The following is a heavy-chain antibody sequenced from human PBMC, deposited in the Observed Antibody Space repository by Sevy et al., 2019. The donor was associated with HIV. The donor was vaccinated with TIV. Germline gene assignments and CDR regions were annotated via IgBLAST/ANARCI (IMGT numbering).Heavy chain of an antibody. V-gene: IGHV1-18*04. CDR3: ARRNSGSPLARAFDI. J-gene: IGHJ3*02. Sequence: ASVKVSCKASGYTFTSYGISWVRQAPGQGLEWMGWISAYNGNTNYAQKLQGRVTTTTDTSTSTAYMELRSLRSDDTAVYYCARRNSGSPLARAFDIWGQGTMVTVSS. D-gene: IGHD1-26*01. CDR1: GYTFTSYG. CDR2: ISAYNGNT.